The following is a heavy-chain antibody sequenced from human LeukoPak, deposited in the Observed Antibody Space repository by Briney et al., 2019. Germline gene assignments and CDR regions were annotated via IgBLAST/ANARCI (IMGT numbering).Heavy chain of an antibody. CDR2: IQYDGSNQ. Sequence: GGSLRLSCAASPFTFSSYGMHWVRQAPGKWLEWVAYIQYDGSNQQYADSVKGRFSISRDSSKNILYLQMNSLRAEDTAVYYCAKDRCSNGVGCYYYYMDVWGKGTTVTISS. CDR3: AKDRCSNGVGCYYYYMDV. J-gene: IGHJ6*03. V-gene: IGHV3-30*02. CDR1: PFTFSSYG. D-gene: IGHD2-8*01.